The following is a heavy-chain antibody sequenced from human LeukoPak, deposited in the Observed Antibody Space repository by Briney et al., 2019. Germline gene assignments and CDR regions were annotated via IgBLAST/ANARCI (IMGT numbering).Heavy chain of an antibody. CDR1: GSAFIRYY. CDR3: ARVGSTTVTTRGSFDY. J-gene: IGHJ4*02. V-gene: IGHV1-46*01. CDR2: INPSGGST. D-gene: IGHD4-11*01. Sequence: ASVKVSCKASGSAFIRYYMHWVRQAPGQGLEWMGIINPSGGSTTYAQKFQGRVTMTRDTSTSTIYMELSSLRSEDTAVYYCARVGSTTVTTRGSFDYWGQGTLVTVSS.